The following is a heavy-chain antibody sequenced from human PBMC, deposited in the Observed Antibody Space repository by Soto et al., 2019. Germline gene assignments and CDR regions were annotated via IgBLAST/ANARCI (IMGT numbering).Heavy chain of an antibody. CDR2: MSHSGGT. CDR3: ARVERGTATTGVDAFDS. V-gene: IGHV4-34*01. J-gene: IGHJ3*02. CDR1: GGSVNSGNYY. D-gene: IGHD1-1*01. Sequence: QVQLQQWGAGLLKPSETLSLTCAVFGGSVNSGNYYWSWIRQPPGKGLEWIGEMSHSGGTHFNPSLKSRVTISVDTSKDQFSLKLCSVTAADTALYYCARVERGTATTGVDAFDSWGPGTMVTVSS.